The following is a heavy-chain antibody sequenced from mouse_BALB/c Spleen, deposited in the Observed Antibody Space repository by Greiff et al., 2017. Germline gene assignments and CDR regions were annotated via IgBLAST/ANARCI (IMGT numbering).Heavy chain of an antibody. D-gene: IGHD1-1*01. J-gene: IGHJ4*01. V-gene: IGHV7-3*02. Sequence: EVQVVESGGGLVQPGGSLRLSCATSGFTFTDYYMSWVRQPPGKALEWLGFIRNKANGYTTEYSASVKGRFTISRDNSQSILYLQMNTLRAEDSATYYCARGITTDYYAMDYWGQGTSVTVSS. CDR1: GFTFTDYY. CDR2: IRNKANGYTT. CDR3: ARGITTDYYAMDY.